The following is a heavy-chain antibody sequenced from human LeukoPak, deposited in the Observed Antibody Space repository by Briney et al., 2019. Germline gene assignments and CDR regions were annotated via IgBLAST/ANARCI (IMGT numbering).Heavy chain of an antibody. Sequence: SVKVSCKASGDTFSSYVISWVRQAPRQRLEWMGGIIPIFGTANYAQKFQGRVTITADESTSTAYMELSSLRSEDTAVYYCARGGRSYYYDSSGYRTTDYWGQGTLVTVSS. D-gene: IGHD3-22*01. V-gene: IGHV1-69*13. CDR3: ARGGRSYYYDSSGYRTTDY. CDR2: IIPIFGTA. CDR1: GDTFSSYV. J-gene: IGHJ4*02.